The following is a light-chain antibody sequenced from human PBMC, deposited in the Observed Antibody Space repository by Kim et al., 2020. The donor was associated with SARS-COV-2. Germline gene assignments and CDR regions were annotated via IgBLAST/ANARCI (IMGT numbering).Light chain of an antibody. CDR1: QSISSW. J-gene: IGKJ4*01. V-gene: IGKV1-5*03. Sequence: AFVGERVTITCRASQSISSWLAWYQQKPGKAPKLLIYKSSNLQSGVPSRFGGSESGTEFTLTISSLQPDDCATYYCQQYHSYPVTFGGGTKVDIK. CDR3: QQYHSYPVT. CDR2: KSS.